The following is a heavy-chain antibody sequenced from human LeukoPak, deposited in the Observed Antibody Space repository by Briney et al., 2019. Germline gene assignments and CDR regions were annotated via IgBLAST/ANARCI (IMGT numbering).Heavy chain of an antibody. Sequence: SETLSLTCTVSGGSISSYYWSWIRQPPGKGLEWIGYIYYSGSTNYNPSLKSRVTISVDTSKNQFSLKLSSVTAADTAVYYCASHGGRFGEFDYWGQGTLVTVSS. CDR1: GGSISSYY. CDR2: IYYSGST. J-gene: IGHJ4*02. D-gene: IGHD3-10*01. V-gene: IGHV4-59*08. CDR3: ASHGGRFGEFDY.